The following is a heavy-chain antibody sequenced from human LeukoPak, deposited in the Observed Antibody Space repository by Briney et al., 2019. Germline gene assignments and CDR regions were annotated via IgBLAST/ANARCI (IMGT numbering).Heavy chain of an antibody. V-gene: IGHV1-2*02. CDR1: GYTFTDYY. J-gene: IGHJ4*02. CDR2: INPNSGGT. Sequence: ASVKVSCKASGYTFTDYYIHWVRQAPGQGLEWMGWINPNSGGTNYAEKFQGRVTMTRDTSISTGYMELSRLRSEDTAVYYCGREDLDDWGQGTLVTVSS. CDR3: GREDLDD.